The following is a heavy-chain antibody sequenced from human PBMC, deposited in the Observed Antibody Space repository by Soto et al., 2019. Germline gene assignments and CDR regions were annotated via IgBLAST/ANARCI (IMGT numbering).Heavy chain of an antibody. CDR2: ISWDGGST. CDR1: GFTFDDYT. J-gene: IGHJ6*02. CDR3: AKDLEGYSGYDGDYYYGMDV. D-gene: IGHD5-12*01. V-gene: IGHV3-43*01. Sequence: GGSLRLSCAASGFTFDDYTMHWVRQAPGKGLEWVSLISWDGGSTYYADSVKGRFTISRDNSKNSLYLQMNSLRTEDTALYYCAKDLEGYSGYDGDYYYGMDVWGQGTTVTVSS.